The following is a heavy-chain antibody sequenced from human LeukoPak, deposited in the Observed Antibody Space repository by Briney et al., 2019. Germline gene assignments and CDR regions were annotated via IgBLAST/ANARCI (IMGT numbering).Heavy chain of an antibody. Sequence: GGSLRLSCAASGFTFGSYWMHWVRQAPGKGLVWVSRINSDGSSTSYADSVKGRFTISRDNAKNTLYLQMNSLRAEDTAVYYCARDYDSSGYYQSGYWGQGTLVTVSS. V-gene: IGHV3-74*01. J-gene: IGHJ4*02. CDR3: ARDYDSSGYYQSGY. D-gene: IGHD3-22*01. CDR1: GFTFGSYW. CDR2: INSDGSST.